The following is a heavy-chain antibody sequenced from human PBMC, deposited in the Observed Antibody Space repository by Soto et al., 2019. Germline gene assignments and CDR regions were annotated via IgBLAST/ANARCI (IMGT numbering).Heavy chain of an antibody. D-gene: IGHD6-13*01. Sequence: PGGSLRLSCAASGFTFSSYAMSWVRQAPGKGLEWVSAFSGSGGSTYYADSVKGRFTISRDNSKNTLYLQMNGLRAEDTVVYYCAREVAAGDYYYYGMDVWGQGTTVTVSS. CDR1: GFTFSSYA. V-gene: IGHV3-23*01. CDR2: FSGSGGST. CDR3: AREVAAGDYYYYGMDV. J-gene: IGHJ6*02.